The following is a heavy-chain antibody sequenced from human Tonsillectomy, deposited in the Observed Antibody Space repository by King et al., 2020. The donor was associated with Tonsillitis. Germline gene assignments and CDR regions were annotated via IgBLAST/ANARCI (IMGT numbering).Heavy chain of an antibody. J-gene: IGHJ5*02. CDR3: AGPLYGVSFDP. Sequence: VQLVESGGGLVQPGGSLRLSCAASGFTFSSYAMSWVRQAPGKGLEWVSAISGGGGSTYYADSVKGRFTISRGNSKNTLYLQMDSLSAEDTAVYYCAGPLYGVSFDPWGQGTLVTVSS. D-gene: IGHD4-17*01. CDR1: GFTFSSYA. V-gene: IGHV3-23*04. CDR2: ISGGGGST.